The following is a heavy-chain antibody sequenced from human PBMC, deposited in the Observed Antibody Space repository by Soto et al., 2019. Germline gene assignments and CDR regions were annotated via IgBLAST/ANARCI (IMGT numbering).Heavy chain of an antibody. J-gene: IGHJ4*02. CDR3: ARGGGVDYGGNSGDY. CDR1: GGSFSGYY. D-gene: IGHD4-17*01. Sequence: QVQLQQWGAGLLKPSETLSLTCAVYGGSFSGYYWSWIRQPPGKGLEWIGEINHSGSTNYNPSLKSRVTISVDKSKNQFSLKLSSVTAADTAVYYCARGGGVDYGGNSGDYWGQGTLVTVSS. V-gene: IGHV4-34*01. CDR2: INHSGST.